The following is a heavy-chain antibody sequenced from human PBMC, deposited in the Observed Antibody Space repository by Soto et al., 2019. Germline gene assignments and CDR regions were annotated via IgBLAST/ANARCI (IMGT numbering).Heavy chain of an antibody. V-gene: IGHV4-30-2*01. CDR1: GCLISSSGCA. CDR3: ERVVVVAPTRSVWFHP. D-gene: IGHD2-15*01. Sequence: TLSVTFSVSGCLISSSGCAWSWIRQPPGKGLEWIGYIYHSGNTYYNPSLKSRVTVSVDKPKNQFSLKLSSVTAADTAVYYCERVVVVAPTRSVWFHPWGEETRVT. CDR2: IYHSGNT. J-gene: IGHJ5*02.